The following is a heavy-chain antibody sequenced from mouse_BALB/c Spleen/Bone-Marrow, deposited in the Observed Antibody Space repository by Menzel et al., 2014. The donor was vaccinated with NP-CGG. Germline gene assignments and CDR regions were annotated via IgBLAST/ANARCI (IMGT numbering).Heavy chain of an antibody. D-gene: IGHD2-14*01. CDR2: IDPANGNT. Sequence: EVQLQQSGAELVKPGASVKLSCTASGFNIKDTYMHWVEQRPEQGLEWIGRIDPANGNTKYDPKFQGKATITADTSSNTAYLQLSSLTSEDTAVYYCASYRYAWYFDVWGAGTTVTGSS. J-gene: IGHJ1*01. CDR1: GFNIKDTY. CDR3: ASYRYAWYFDV. V-gene: IGHV14-3*02.